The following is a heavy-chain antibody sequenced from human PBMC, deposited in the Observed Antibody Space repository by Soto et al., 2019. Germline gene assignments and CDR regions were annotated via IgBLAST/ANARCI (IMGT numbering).Heavy chain of an antibody. V-gene: IGHV4-30-4*01. CDR1: GGSITSGAYY. Sequence: PSETLSLTCSVSGGSITSGAYYWSWIRQPPGKGLEWIGYIYYSGSTYYNPSLKSRVTLSVDTSKKQFSLKLTSVTAADTAFYYCARVGNNSVSAWFDPWGQGTLVTVSS. D-gene: IGHD1-20*01. CDR2: IYYSGST. CDR3: ARVGNNSVSAWFDP. J-gene: IGHJ5*02.